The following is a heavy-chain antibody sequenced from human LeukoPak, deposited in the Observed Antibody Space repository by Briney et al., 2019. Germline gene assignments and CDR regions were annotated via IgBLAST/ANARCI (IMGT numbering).Heavy chain of an antibody. V-gene: IGHV5-51*01. D-gene: IGHD2-2*03. Sequence: GESLKISCKGSGFRSTTYWLAWVRQMPGKGLEWMGIISPGDSNTRYSPSFQGQVTISADKSIRTTYLQWSSLKASDTAMYYCASGYCSRASCQEWFGPWGQGTLVTVSS. CDR2: ISPGDSNT. CDR3: ASGYCSRASCQEWFGP. CDR1: GFRSTTYW. J-gene: IGHJ5*02.